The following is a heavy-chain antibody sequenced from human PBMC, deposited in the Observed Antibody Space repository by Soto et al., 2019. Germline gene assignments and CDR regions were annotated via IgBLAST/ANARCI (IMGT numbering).Heavy chain of an antibody. CDR2: IYYSGST. J-gene: IGHJ5*02. CDR3: ARHLLENLVTMVRGVIINWFDP. V-gene: IGHV4-39*01. CDR1: GGSISSSSYY. Sequence: SETLSLTCTVSGGSISSSSYYWGWIRQPPGKGLEWIGSIYYSGSTYYNPSLKIRVTISVDTSKNQFSLKLSSVTAADTAVYYCARHLLENLVTMVRGVIINWFDPWGQGTLVTVS. D-gene: IGHD3-10*01.